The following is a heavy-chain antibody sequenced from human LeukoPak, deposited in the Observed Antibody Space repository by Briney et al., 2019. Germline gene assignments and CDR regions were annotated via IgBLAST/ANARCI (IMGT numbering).Heavy chain of an antibody. CDR2: INSDGSST. Sequence: GGSLRLSCAASGFTFSSYWMHWVRQAPGKGLVWVSRINSDGSSTSYADSVKGRFTISRDNAKNTLYLQMNSLRAEDTAVYYCAGVGGSYYSTSHCDYWGQGTLVTVSS. J-gene: IGHJ4*02. D-gene: IGHD1-26*01. CDR1: GFTFSSYW. CDR3: AGVGGSYYSTSHCDY. V-gene: IGHV3-74*01.